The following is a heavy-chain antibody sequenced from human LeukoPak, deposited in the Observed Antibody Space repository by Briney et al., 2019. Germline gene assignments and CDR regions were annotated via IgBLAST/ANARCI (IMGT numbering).Heavy chain of an antibody. CDR2: IYTSGST. Sequence: SQTLSLTCTVSGGSISSGSYYWSWIRQPAGKGLEWIGRIYTSGSTNYNPSLKSRVTISVDTSKNQFSLKLSSVTAADTAVYYCASQAVTRRNHAFDIWGQGTMVTVSS. CDR1: GGSISSGSYY. CDR3: ASQAVTRRNHAFDI. V-gene: IGHV4-61*02. D-gene: IGHD4-23*01. J-gene: IGHJ3*02.